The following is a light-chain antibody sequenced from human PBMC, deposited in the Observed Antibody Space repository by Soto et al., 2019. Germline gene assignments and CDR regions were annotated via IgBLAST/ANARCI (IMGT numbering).Light chain of an antibody. Sequence: APTQPASVSGSPGQSITISCTGSSTDIGNYNFVSWYQHHPGKAPQVIIYEVNKRPSGVSNRFSGSKSGNTASLTISGLQAEDEADYFCCSFAGSSTWVFGGGTKLTVL. CDR3: CSFAGSSTWV. CDR1: STDIGNYNF. CDR2: EVN. V-gene: IGLV2-23*02. J-gene: IGLJ3*02.